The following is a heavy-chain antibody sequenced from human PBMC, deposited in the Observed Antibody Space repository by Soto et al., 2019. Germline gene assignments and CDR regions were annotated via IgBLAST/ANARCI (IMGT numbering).Heavy chain of an antibody. Sequence: QITLKESGPTLVKPTQTLTLTCTFSGFSLSTSGVGVGWIRQPPGKALEWLALIYWDDDKRYSPSLKSRLTITKDTSKNRVVLKMNNMDPVDTAKYYCAHKKAAMFSITIIGDDPNAWYFDLWGRGTLVNVSS. CDR3: AHKKAAMFSITIIGDDPNAWYFDL. CDR1: GFSLSTSGVG. D-gene: IGHD3-3*01. V-gene: IGHV2-5*02. CDR2: IYWDDDK. J-gene: IGHJ2*01.